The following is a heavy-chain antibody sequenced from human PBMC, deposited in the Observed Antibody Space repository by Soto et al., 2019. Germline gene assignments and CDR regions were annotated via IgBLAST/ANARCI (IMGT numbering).Heavy chain of an antibody. CDR1: GYTFTSYA. CDR2: INAGNGNT. Sequence: ASVKVSCKASGYTFTSYAMHWVRQAPGQRLEWMGWINAGNGNTKYSQKFQGRVTITRDTSASTAYMELSSLRSEDTAVYYCARVVDEDIVVVPAANRWFDPWGQGTLVTVSS. D-gene: IGHD2-2*01. CDR3: ARVVDEDIVVVPAANRWFDP. V-gene: IGHV1-3*01. J-gene: IGHJ5*02.